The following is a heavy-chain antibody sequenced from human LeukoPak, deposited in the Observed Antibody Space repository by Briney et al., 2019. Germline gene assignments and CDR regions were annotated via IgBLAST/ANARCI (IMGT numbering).Heavy chain of an antibody. CDR2: IKSKSDGGTA. V-gene: IGHV3-15*01. J-gene: IGHJ1*01. Sequence: MPGGSLRLSCAASGFTFSTAWMSWVRQAPGKGLEWVGRIKSKSDGGTADYAAPVKGRFTISRDDSENTLYLQMNSLKVEDSGLCYCTAHDPVCHIWGQGTQVTVSS. CDR1: GFTFSTAW. CDR3: TAHDPVCHI.